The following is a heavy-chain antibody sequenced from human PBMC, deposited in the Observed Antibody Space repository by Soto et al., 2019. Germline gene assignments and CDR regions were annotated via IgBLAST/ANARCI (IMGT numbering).Heavy chain of an antibody. D-gene: IGHD6-13*01. J-gene: IGHJ4*02. Sequence: QVLLQESGPGLMKPSQTLSLTCTVSGLTISSASYYWSWIRQHPGKGLEWVGNIYYNGSTYYSPSLKSRVTLWVDTFKNQFSLRLASVTAADTAVYYCARYRISGSWSKFDYWGQGTLVTVSS. V-gene: IGHV4-31*03. CDR1: GLTISSASYY. CDR2: IYYNGST. CDR3: ARYRISGSWSKFDY.